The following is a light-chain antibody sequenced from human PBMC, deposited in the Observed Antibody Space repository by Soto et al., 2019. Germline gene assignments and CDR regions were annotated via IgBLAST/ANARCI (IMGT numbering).Light chain of an antibody. CDR3: QQYYSYPLT. V-gene: IGKV1-5*01. CDR2: AAS. CDR1: QSISSW. J-gene: IGKJ5*01. Sequence: DIQMTQSPSTLSASVGDRVTINCRASQSISSWLAWYQQKPGKAPKLLIYAASTLQSGVPSRFSGSGSGTDFTLTISCLQSEDFATYYCQQYYSYPLTFGQGTRLENK.